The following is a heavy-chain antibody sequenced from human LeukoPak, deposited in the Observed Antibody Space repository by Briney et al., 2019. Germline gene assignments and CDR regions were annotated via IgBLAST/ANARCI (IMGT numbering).Heavy chain of an antibody. CDR2: VNQDGSTK. J-gene: IGHJ4*02. D-gene: IGHD3-22*01. CDR3: ARSYAAVDSY. V-gene: IGHV3-7*01. CDR1: GFTFNKYW. Sequence: GGSLRLSCAASGFTFNKYWMTWVRQAPGKGLDWVANVNQDGSTKYYGDSVKGRFTISRDNAKNSVHLQMNSLRAEDTGIYYCARSYAAVDSYWGQGTQVAVSS.